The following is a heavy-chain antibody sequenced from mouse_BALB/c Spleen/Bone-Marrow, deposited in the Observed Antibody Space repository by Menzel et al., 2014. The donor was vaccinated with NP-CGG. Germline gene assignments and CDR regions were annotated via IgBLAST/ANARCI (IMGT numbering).Heavy chain of an antibody. D-gene: IGHD2-14*01. CDR3: ARGGYDGAWFAY. CDR1: GYTFTSYY. Sequence: VQLVESGPELVKPGPSVMISCKASGYTFTSYYIHWVKQRPGQGLEWIGWIYPGNVNTNYNEKFKGKAPLTADKSSSTAYMQLSSLTSEDSAVYFCARGGYDGAWFAYWGQGTLVTVSA. J-gene: IGHJ3*01. CDR2: IYPGNVNT. V-gene: IGHV1S56*01.